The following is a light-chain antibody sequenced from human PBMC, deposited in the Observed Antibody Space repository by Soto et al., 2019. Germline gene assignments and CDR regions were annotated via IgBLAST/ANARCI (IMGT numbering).Light chain of an antibody. CDR2: LGS. V-gene: IGKV2-28*01. CDR1: QSLLHSNGYNY. Sequence: DIVMTQSPLSLPVTPGEPASISCRSSQSLLHSNGYNYLDWYLQKPGQSPQLLIYLGSNRASGVTDRFSGSGSGTDFTLKISRVEAEDVGVYYCMQALQTPWTFDQGTKVEIK. J-gene: IGKJ1*01. CDR3: MQALQTPWT.